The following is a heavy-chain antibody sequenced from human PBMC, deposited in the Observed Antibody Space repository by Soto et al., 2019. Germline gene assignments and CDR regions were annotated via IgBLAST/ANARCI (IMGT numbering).Heavy chain of an antibody. J-gene: IGHJ6*02. V-gene: IGHV1-46*01. CDR2: INPSGGST. CDR3: ARDFGHYDISNDYYYYYGMDV. Sequence: ASVKVSCTASGYTFTSYYMHWVRQAPGQGLEWMGIINPSGGSTSYAQKFQGRVTMTRDTSTSTVYMELSSLRSEDTAVYYCARDFGHYDISNDYYYYYGMDVWGQGTTVTVSS. CDR1: GYTFTSYY. D-gene: IGHD3-9*01.